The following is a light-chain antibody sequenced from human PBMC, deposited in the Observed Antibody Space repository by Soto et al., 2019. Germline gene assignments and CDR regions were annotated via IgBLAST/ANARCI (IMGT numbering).Light chain of an antibody. J-gene: IGKJ1*01. CDR2: WAS. Sequence: DIVMTQSPDSLAVSLGERATINCKSSQSVFYSSNNKNYLAWYQQKPGQPPKLLIYWASTRESGVPDRVSGSGSGTECTLTISGLQAEDVAVYYRQQYYRPWTFGRGIKVEIK. V-gene: IGKV4-1*01. CDR1: QSVFYSSNNKNY. CDR3: QQYYRPWT.